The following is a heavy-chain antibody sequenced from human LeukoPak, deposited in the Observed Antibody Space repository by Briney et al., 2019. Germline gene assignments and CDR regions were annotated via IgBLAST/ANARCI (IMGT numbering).Heavy chain of an antibody. J-gene: IGHJ6*03. Sequence: ASVKVSCKASGYTFTGYFIHWVRQAPGQGLEWMGWINPNSGGTNYAQKFQGRVTMTRDTSISTASMELSRLRSDDTAVYYCARGTLGYCSSTSCYKGAYYYYYYMDVWGKGTTVTISS. D-gene: IGHD2-2*02. V-gene: IGHV1-2*02. CDR2: INPNSGGT. CDR3: ARGTLGYCSSTSCYKGAYYYYYYMDV. CDR1: GYTFTGYF.